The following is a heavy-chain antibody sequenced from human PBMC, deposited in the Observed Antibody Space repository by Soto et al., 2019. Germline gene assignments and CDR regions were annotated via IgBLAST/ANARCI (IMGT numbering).Heavy chain of an antibody. CDR1: GGSFDGYY. D-gene: IGHD3-3*01. CDR3: ARGVDSWSGYLF. J-gene: IGHJ4*02. Sequence: SETLSLTCALCGGSFDGYYWSWIRQPPGKGLEWIGEIHHSGSTKYNPSLKSRVSLSVDTSTKQLSLKLTSVTAADRGVYYCARGVDSWSGYLFWGQGTPVTVSS. CDR2: IHHSGST. V-gene: IGHV4-34*01.